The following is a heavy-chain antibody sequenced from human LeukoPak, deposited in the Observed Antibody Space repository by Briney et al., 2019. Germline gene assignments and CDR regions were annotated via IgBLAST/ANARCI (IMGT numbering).Heavy chain of an antibody. V-gene: IGHV1-2*02. Sequence: ASVKVSCKASGYRFTGHFMHWVRQAPGQGLEWVAWINPKSGGTNYAQKFQGRVTMTRDTSISTAYMELRRMTSDDTAVYYCARAVFRNCYDSSGLLDSWGQGTLLTVS. CDR3: ARAVFRNCYDSSGLLDS. CDR1: GYRFTGHF. D-gene: IGHD3-22*01. CDR2: INPKSGGT. J-gene: IGHJ4*02.